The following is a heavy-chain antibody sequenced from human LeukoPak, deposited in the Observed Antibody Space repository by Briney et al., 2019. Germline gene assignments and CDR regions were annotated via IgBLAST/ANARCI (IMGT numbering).Heavy chain of an antibody. CDR2: ISSSSSYI. Sequence: PGGSLRFSCAASGFTFSSYSMNWVRQAPGKGLEWVSSISSSSSYIYYADSVKGRFTISRDNAKNSLYLQMNSLRAEDTAVYYCASFGYDSSGYYPSWGQGTLVTVSS. D-gene: IGHD3-22*01. V-gene: IGHV3-21*01. CDR1: GFTFSSYS. CDR3: ASFGYDSSGYYPS. J-gene: IGHJ5*02.